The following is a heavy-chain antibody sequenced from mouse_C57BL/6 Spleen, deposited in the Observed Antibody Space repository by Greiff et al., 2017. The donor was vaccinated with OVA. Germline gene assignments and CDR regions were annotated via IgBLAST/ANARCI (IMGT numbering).Heavy chain of an antibody. CDR1: GYTFTSYT. J-gene: IGHJ1*03. V-gene: IGHV1-4*01. CDR3: AGSHYYSSSEGYFDV. D-gene: IGHD1-1*01. Sequence: VQLQQSGAELARPGASVKMSCKASGYTFTSYTMHWVKQRPGQGLEWIGYINPSSGSTKYNQKFKDKATLTADKSSSTAYMQLSSLTSEDSAVYYCAGSHYYSSSEGYFDVWGTGTTVTVSS. CDR2: INPSSGST.